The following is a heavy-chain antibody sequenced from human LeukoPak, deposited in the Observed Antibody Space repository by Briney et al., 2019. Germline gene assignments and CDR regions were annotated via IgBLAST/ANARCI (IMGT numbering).Heavy chain of an antibody. Sequence: GGYLRLSCAASGFTFSNVWMRWVRQVPGKGLEWVGRIRRKTDGETTDHAAPVKGRFTISRDDSKNTLYLQMNSLKTEDTAVYYCVTDLVIKGYFDYWGQGALVTVSS. V-gene: IGHV3-15*01. J-gene: IGHJ4*02. D-gene: IGHD2-21*01. CDR2: IRRKTDGETT. CDR1: GFTFSNVW. CDR3: VTDLVIKGYFDY.